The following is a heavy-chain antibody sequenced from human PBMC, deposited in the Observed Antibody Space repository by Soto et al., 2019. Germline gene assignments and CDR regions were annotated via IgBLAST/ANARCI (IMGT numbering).Heavy chain of an antibody. CDR1: GFTFSSYG. V-gene: IGHV3-33*01. CDR2: IWYDGSNK. CDR3: ARFGDFWHDAFDI. J-gene: IGHJ3*02. Sequence: GRSLRLSCAASGFTFSSYGMHWVRQAPGKGLEWVAVIWYDGSNKYYADSVKGRFTISRDNSKNTLYLQMNSLRAEDTAVYYCARFGDFWHDAFDIWGQGTMVTVSS. D-gene: IGHD3-3*01.